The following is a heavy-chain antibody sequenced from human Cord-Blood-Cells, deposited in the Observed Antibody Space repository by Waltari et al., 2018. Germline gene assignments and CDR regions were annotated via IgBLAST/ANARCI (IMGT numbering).Heavy chain of an antibody. J-gene: IGHJ4*02. Sequence: QVQLVQSGAEVKKPGASVKVSCKASGHTFTSYAMHWVRQAPGQRLEWMGWINAGNGNTKYSQKFQGRVTITRDTSASTAYMELSSLRSEDTAVYYCAREGWVGATMGLVYYWGQGTLVTVSS. V-gene: IGHV1-3*01. CDR2: INAGNGNT. CDR1: GHTFTSYA. CDR3: AREGWVGATMGLVYY. D-gene: IGHD1-26*01.